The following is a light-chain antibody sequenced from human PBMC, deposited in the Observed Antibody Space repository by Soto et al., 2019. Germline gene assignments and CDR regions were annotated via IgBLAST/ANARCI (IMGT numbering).Light chain of an antibody. CDR2: DAS. CDR3: LQYSSHSWT. V-gene: IGKV1-5*01. Sequence: DIQMTQTPSSLSASVGDRFTITCRASRSISDWLAWYQQKPGKXPEXXIFDASNLKSGVSSRFSGSGSGTELTITISRLQPDDGETYDCLQYSSHSWTFGQGTKVDIK. CDR1: RSISDW. J-gene: IGKJ1*01.